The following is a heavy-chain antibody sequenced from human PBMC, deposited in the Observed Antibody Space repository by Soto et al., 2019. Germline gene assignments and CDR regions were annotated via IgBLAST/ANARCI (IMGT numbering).Heavy chain of an antibody. D-gene: IGHD6-13*01. V-gene: IGHV3-20*04. Sequence: TGGSLRLSCAASGFTFDDYGMSWVRQAPGKGLEWVSGINWNGGSTGYADSVKGRFTISRDNAKNSLYLQMNSLRAEDTALYYCASSSSSWYNLFDSWGQGSLVTVSS. CDR3: ASSSSSWYNLFDS. CDR1: GFTFDDYG. CDR2: INWNGGST. J-gene: IGHJ5*01.